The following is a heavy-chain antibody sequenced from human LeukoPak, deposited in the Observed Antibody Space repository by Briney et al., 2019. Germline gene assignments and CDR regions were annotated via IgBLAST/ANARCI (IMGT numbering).Heavy chain of an antibody. CDR1: GFTFSSYA. V-gene: IGHV3-30-3*01. J-gene: IGHJ4*02. D-gene: IGHD5-24*01. CDR3: ARGTGYSVFDY. Sequence: GRSLRLSCAASGFTFSSYAMHWVRQAPGKGLEWVAVISYDGSNKYYADSVKGRFTISRDNSKNTLYLQMNSLRAEDTAVYYCARGTGYSVFDYWGQGTLVTVSS. CDR2: ISYDGSNK.